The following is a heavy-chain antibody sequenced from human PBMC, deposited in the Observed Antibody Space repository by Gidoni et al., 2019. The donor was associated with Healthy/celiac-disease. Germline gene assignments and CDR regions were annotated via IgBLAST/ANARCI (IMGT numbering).Heavy chain of an antibody. D-gene: IGHD5-18*01. CDR2: ISYDGSNK. Sequence: QVQLVESEGGVVQPGRSLRLSCAASGFTFSSYGMHWVRQAPGKGLEWVAVISYDGSNKYYADSVKGRFTISRDNSKNTLYLQMNSLRAEDTAVYYCAKDKDSYGFYYYYMDVWGKGTTVTVSS. CDR3: AKDKDSYGFYYYYMDV. CDR1: GFTFSSYG. V-gene: IGHV3-30*18. J-gene: IGHJ6*03.